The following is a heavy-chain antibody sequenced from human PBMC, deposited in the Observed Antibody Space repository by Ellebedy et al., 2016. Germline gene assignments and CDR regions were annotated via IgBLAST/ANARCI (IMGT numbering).Heavy chain of an antibody. CDR2: IYYSGST. CDR3: ARGHNSGWYGHDP. J-gene: IGHJ5*02. Sequence: SETLSLXCTVSGGSVSSGSSYWSWIRQPPGKGLEWIGYIYYSGSTNYNPCLKSRVTISVDTSKNQFSLKLSSVTAADTAVYYCARGHNSGWYGHDPWGQGTLVTVSS. V-gene: IGHV4-61*01. D-gene: IGHD6-19*01. CDR1: GGSVSSGSSY.